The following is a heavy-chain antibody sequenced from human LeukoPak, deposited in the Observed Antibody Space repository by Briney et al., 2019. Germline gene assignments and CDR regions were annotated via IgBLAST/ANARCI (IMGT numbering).Heavy chain of an antibody. CDR3: ARVYGSGSACFDY. CDR1: GFTFSSYA. V-gene: IGHV3-23*01. D-gene: IGHD3-10*01. Sequence: GGSLRLSCAASGFTFSSYAMSWVRQAPGKGLEWVSAISGSGGSTYYADSVKGRFTISRDNSKNTLYLQMNSLRAEDTAVYYCARVYGSGSACFDYWGQGTLVTVSS. J-gene: IGHJ4*02. CDR2: ISGSGGST.